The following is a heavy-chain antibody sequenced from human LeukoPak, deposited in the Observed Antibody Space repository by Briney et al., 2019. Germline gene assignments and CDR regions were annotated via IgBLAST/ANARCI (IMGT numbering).Heavy chain of an antibody. Sequence: GGSLRLSCKGSGVTFGDYAVTWFRQAPGKGLEWVGFVRTKTHGGAPETAASVKGRFNVSRDDSEGITYLQMTSLRTEDTAMYYCARVNFRDYRGYTWFEPWGQGTLVTVSS. D-gene: IGHD3-10*01. V-gene: IGHV3-49*03. J-gene: IGHJ5*02. CDR1: GVTFGDYA. CDR2: VRTKTHGGAP. CDR3: ARVNFRDYRGYTWFEP.